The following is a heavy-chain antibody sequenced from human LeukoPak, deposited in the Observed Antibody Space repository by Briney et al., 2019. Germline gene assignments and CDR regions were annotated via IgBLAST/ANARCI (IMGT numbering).Heavy chain of an antibody. Sequence: ASVKVSCKASGYTFTSYDIKWVRQATGQGLEWMGWMNPNSGNTGYAQKFQGRVTMTSNTSISTAYMEVTSLKSEDTAVYYCARGAPGSYCSGGSCPYFDFWSQGTLATVSS. V-gene: IGHV1-8*01. CDR3: ARGAPGSYCSGGSCPYFDF. CDR2: MNPNSGNT. J-gene: IGHJ4*02. D-gene: IGHD2-15*01. CDR1: GYTFTSYD.